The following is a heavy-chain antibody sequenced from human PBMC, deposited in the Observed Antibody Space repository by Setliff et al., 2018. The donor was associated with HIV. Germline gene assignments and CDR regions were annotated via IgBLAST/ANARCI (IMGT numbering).Heavy chain of an antibody. CDR1: GFTFRSFG. CDR3: TKNLYTSRWSPLDY. CDR2: IHFDGTNK. Sequence: GGSLRLSCAASGFTFRSFGMHWVRQTPGKGLEWVALIHFDGTNKYYRDSVKGRFTISRDNSKNTVYLQMNSLRAEDTAVYYCTKNLYTSRWSPLDYWGQGTLVTVSS. V-gene: IGHV3-30*02. D-gene: IGHD2-8*01. J-gene: IGHJ4*02.